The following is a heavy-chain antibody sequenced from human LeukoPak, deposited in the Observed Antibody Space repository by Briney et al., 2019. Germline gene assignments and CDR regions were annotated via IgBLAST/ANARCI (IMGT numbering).Heavy chain of an antibody. CDR1: GFTFSSYE. CDR2: ISSSGSTI. D-gene: IGHD1-26*01. CDR3: ARGVGPTGFSY. J-gene: IGHJ4*02. Sequence: GGSLRLSCAASGFTFSSYEMNWVRQAPGKGLEWVSYISSSGSTIYYGDSVKGRFTISRDNAKNSLYLQMNSLRAEDTAVYYCARGVGPTGFSYWGQGTLVTVSS. V-gene: IGHV3-48*03.